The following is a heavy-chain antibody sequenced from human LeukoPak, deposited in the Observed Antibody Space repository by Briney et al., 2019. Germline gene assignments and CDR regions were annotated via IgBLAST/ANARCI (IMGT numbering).Heavy chain of an antibody. D-gene: IGHD1-26*01. CDR2: ISSSSNYI. CDR3: ARVRVGATYGGAFDI. V-gene: IGHV3-21*01. CDR1: GFTFSRYS. J-gene: IGHJ3*02. Sequence: PGGSLRLSCAASGFTFSRYSMNWVRQAPGKGLEWVSSISSSSNYIYYADSLKVRFSISRDNARNSLFLQMNSLRAEDTAVYSCARVRVGATYGGAFDIWGQGTMVTVSS.